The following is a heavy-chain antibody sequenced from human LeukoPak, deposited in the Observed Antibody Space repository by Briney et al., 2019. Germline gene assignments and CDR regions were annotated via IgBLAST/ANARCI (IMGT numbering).Heavy chain of an antibody. Sequence: SETLSLTCTVSGGSISSYYWSWIRQPPGKGLEWTGYIYYSGSTNYNPSLKSRVTISVDTSKNQFSLKLSSVTAADTAVYYCARLRRIAAAGNNWFDPWGQGTLVTVSS. CDR1: GGSISSYY. J-gene: IGHJ5*02. V-gene: IGHV4-59*08. D-gene: IGHD6-13*01. CDR2: IYYSGST. CDR3: ARLRRIAAAGNNWFDP.